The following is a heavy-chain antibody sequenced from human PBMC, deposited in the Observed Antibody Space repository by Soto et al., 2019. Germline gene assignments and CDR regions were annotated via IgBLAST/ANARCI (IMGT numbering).Heavy chain of an antibody. CDR3: ARSTVGDAFNV. D-gene: IGHD4-17*01. Sequence: EVQLVESGGGLVKPGGSLRLSCAASGFTFSSYSMNWVRQAPGKGLEWVSSISSGSDYIFYADSVKGRFTISRDNAKSSLFLQMNSLTDEDTAVYYCARSTVGDAFNVWGQGTVVTVSS. J-gene: IGHJ3*01. CDR2: ISSGSDYI. V-gene: IGHV3-21*01. CDR1: GFTFSSYS.